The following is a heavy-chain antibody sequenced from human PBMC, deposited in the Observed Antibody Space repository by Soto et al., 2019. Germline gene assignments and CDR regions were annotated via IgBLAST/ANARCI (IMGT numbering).Heavy chain of an antibody. CDR1: GFNFITFS. Sequence: DVQLVESGGGLVKPGGSLRLSCAASGFNFITFSMNWVRQAPGKGLEWVSSISASSSSIYYAESVKGRITVSRDHAKNSLYLQMNSLTAEDTALYYCVRDAYNRDAFDIWGQGTTVTVSS. J-gene: IGHJ3*02. CDR2: ISASSSSI. V-gene: IGHV3-21*01. CDR3: VRDAYNRDAFDI. D-gene: IGHD1-20*01.